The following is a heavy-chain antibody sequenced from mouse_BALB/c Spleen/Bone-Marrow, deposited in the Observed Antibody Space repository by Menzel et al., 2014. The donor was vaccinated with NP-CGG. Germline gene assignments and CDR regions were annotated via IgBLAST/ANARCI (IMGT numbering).Heavy chain of an antibody. CDR1: GFTFNTYA. Sequence: DVHLVESGGGLVQSKGSLKLSCAASGFTFNTYAMNWVRQAPGKGLEWVARIRSKSNNDATYYADSVKDMFTISRDDSQSMLYLQMNNLKTEDTAMYYCVRQGDGYYNWYFDVWGAGTTVTVSS. V-gene: IGHV10-1*02. CDR3: VRQGDGYYNWYFDV. J-gene: IGHJ1*01. D-gene: IGHD2-3*01. CDR2: IRSKSNNDAT.